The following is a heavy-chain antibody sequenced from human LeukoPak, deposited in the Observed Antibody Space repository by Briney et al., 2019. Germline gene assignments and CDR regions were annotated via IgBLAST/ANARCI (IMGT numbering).Heavy chain of an antibody. CDR2: IIPIFGTA. Sequence: GASVKVSCKASGGTFSSYAISWVRQAPGQGLEWMGGIIPIFGTANYAQKFQGRVTITADKSTSTAYMELSSLRSEDTAVYYCARGPSSGWYYFFDYWGQGTLVTVSS. V-gene: IGHV1-69*06. CDR3: ARGPSSGWYYFFDY. CDR1: GGTFSSYA. D-gene: IGHD6-19*01. J-gene: IGHJ4*02.